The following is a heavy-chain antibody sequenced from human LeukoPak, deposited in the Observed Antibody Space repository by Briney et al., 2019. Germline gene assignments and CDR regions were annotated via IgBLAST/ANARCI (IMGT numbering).Heavy chain of an antibody. CDR3: ARESRRDGSFDI. D-gene: IGHD5-24*01. CDR1: GFTFSSYE. Sequence: GGSLRVSCAASGFTFSSYEMNSVREAPRKGVGRVSYISSSGSTIYYADSVKGRFTISGDNAKNSLYLQMNSLRAEDTAVYYCARESRRDGSFDIWGQGTMVTVSS. CDR2: ISSSGSTI. J-gene: IGHJ3*02. V-gene: IGHV3-48*03.